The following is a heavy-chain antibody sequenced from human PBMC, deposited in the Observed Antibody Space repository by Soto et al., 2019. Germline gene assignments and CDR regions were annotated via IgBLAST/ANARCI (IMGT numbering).Heavy chain of an antibody. D-gene: IGHD1-26*01. V-gene: IGHV1-46*01. Sequence: ASVKVSCKAPADTFTSYYIHWVRQAPGHGLEWMGIINPNGGSTRFAQTFQGRITMTTDTSTSTVYMELRSLRSEDTAVYYCARDPSGHPPLYRFDPWGQGTLVTVSS. CDR2: INPNGGST. CDR3: ARDPSGHPPLYRFDP. CDR1: ADTFTSYY. J-gene: IGHJ5*02.